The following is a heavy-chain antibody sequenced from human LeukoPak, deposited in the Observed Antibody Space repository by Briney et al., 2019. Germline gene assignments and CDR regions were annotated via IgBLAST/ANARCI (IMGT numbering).Heavy chain of an antibody. Sequence: ASVKVSCKTSGYALTDYFMHWVRQAPGQGLEWMGWINPYSGVTNHAQKFQGRVTMTRDTSISTAYMELSRLRPDDTAFYYCAVGLRYLEWLLRPLDYWGQGTLVTVSS. D-gene: IGHD3-3*01. V-gene: IGHV1-2*02. CDR1: GYALTDYF. CDR3: AVGLRYLEWLLRPLDY. CDR2: INPYSGVT. J-gene: IGHJ4*02.